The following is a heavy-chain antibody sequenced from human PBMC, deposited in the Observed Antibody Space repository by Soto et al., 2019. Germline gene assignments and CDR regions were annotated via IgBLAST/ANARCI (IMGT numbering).Heavy chain of an antibody. Sequence: TLSLTCTISGGSISSVDYYWSWIRQPPGKGLEWIGYIYYSGSTYYNPSLKSRVTISVDTSKNQFSLKLSSVTAADTAVYYCARVGIQLWLPRGWFHXWGQGTLVTVSX. CDR1: GGSISSVDYY. CDR3: ARVGIQLWLPRGWFHX. J-gene: IGHJ5*02. CDR2: IYYSGST. D-gene: IGHD5-18*01. V-gene: IGHV4-30-4*01.